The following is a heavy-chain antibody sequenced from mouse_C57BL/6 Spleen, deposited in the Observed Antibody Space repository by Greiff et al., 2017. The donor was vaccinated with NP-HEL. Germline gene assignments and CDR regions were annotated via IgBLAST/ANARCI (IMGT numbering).Heavy chain of an antibody. D-gene: IGHD1-1*01. Sequence: EVKLVESGPELVKPGASVKISCKASGYSFTGYYMHWVKQSHGNILDWIGYIYPYNGVSSYNQKFKGKATLTVDKSSSTAYMELRSLTSEDSAVYYCARATTVVARYFDVWGTGTTVTVSS. CDR2: IYPYNGVS. V-gene: IGHV1-31*01. CDR1: GYSFTGYY. J-gene: IGHJ1*03. CDR3: ARATTVVARYFDV.